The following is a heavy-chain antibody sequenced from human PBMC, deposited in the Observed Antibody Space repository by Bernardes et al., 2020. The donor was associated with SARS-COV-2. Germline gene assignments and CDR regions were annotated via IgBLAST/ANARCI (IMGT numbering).Heavy chain of an antibody. J-gene: IGHJ4*02. D-gene: IGHD2-2*01. CDR2: ISYDGSNK. V-gene: IGHV3-30*18. CDR3: AKEVPANDY. Sequence: GGSLRLSCAASGFTFSSYGMHWVRQAPGKGLEWVAVISYDGSNKYYADSVKGRFTISRDNSKNTLYLQMNSLRADDTAIYYCAKEVPANDYWGQGTLVTVSS. CDR1: GFTFSSYG.